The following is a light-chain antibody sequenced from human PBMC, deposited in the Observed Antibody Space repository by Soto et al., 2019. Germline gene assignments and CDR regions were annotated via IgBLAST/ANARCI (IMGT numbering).Light chain of an antibody. CDR2: ENN. Sequence: QSVLTQPPSVSAAPGQTVTISCSGSSSNIGNNYVSWYQQLPGTAPKLLFYENNKRPSGIPDRFSGSKSGTSATLGITGLQTGDGADYFCGTWDTSLSAAVFGGGTKLTVL. CDR3: GTWDTSLSAAV. J-gene: IGLJ3*02. V-gene: IGLV1-51*02. CDR1: SSNIGNNY.